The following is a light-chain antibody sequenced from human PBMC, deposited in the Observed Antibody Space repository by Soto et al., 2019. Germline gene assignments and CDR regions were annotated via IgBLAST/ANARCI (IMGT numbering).Light chain of an antibody. CDR3: QQSGRP. CDR1: QSLTSDY. CDR2: GAS. V-gene: IGKV3-20*01. Sequence: EIVLTQSPGTLSLSPGERATLSCRASQSLTSDYLAWYQQKPGQTPRLLIHGASSRATGIPDRFSGSGSGTDFTLTISRLEPEDSPVYYCQQSGRPFGQGTKVEIK. J-gene: IGKJ1*01.